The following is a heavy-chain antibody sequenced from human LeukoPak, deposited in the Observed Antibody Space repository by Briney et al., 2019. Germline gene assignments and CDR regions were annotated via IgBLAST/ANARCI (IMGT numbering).Heavy chain of an antibody. CDR1: GFTFCIYA. J-gene: IGHJ4*02. CDR2: ISGSGGST. CDR3: AKDSYSGSYDY. Sequence: GGSLRLSCAASGFTFCIYAMSWVRQAPGKGLEWVSAISGSGGSTYYADSVKGRFTISRDNSKNTLYLQMNSLRAEDTAVYYCAKDSYSGSYDYWGQGTLVTVSS. V-gene: IGHV3-23*01. D-gene: IGHD1-26*01.